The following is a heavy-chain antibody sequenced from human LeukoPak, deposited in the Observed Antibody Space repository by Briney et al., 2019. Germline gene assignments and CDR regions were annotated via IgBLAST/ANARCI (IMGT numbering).Heavy chain of an antibody. Sequence: SGPTLGNPTETLTLTCTFSGCSLTTSGVGVGWIREPPGKALEWLTLIYCNDHKPYSPALRSRLTVTKDTSKNQVVLTMTNMDPVDTATYYCAHSYDTGGNYYSRFDYWGQGILVTVSS. V-gene: IGHV2-5*01. CDR2: IYCNDHK. CDR3: AHSYDTGGNYYSRFDY. D-gene: IGHD3-22*01. J-gene: IGHJ4*02. CDR1: GCSLTTSGVG.